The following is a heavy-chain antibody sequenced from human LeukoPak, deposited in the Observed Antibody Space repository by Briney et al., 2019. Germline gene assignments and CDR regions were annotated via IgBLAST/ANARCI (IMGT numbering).Heavy chain of an antibody. CDR2: ITTSGATT. V-gene: IGHV3-23*01. Sequence: AGGSLRLSCAASGFTFSSYGMSWFRQAPGKGLEWVSFITTSGATTSYADSVKVRFTISRDNPRNTLYMQMNSLRDEDTALYYCAIMHGYYDGSGYWVQWGQGTLVTVSS. CDR3: AIMHGYYDGSGYWVQ. J-gene: IGHJ4*02. CDR1: GFTFSSYG. D-gene: IGHD3-22*01.